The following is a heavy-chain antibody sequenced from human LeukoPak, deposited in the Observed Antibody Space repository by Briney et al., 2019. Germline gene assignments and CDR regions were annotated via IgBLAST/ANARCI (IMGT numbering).Heavy chain of an antibody. V-gene: IGHV3-9*01. CDR3: AAGRDSQLFGMDV. J-gene: IGHJ6*02. D-gene: IGHD1-1*01. Sequence: PGRSLRLSCAASGFTFDDYAMHWVRQAPGKGLEWVSSTSWHNGNIAYADSVKGRFTISRDNAKNSLYLQMNSLRAEDTALYYCAAGRDSQLFGMDVWGQGTTVSVSS. CDR2: TSWHNGNI. CDR1: GFTFDDYA.